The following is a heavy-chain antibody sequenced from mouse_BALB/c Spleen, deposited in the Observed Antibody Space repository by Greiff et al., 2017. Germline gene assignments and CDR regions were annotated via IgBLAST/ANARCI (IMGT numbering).Heavy chain of an antibody. J-gene: IGHJ4*01. CDR2: ISDGGSYT. CDR1: GFTFSDYY. D-gene: IGHD1-2*01. Sequence: EVMLVESGGGLVKPGGSLKLSCAASGFTFSDYYMYWVRQTPEKRLEWVATISDGGSYTYYPDSVKGRFTISRDNAKNNLYLQMSSLKSEDTAMYYLSRAHYYRHYQSMDYRGQGTSVTVPP. CDR3: SRAHYYRHYQSMDY. V-gene: IGHV5-4*02.